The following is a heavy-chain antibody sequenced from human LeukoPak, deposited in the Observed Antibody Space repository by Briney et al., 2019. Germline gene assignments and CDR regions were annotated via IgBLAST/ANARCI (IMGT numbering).Heavy chain of an antibody. Sequence: ASVKVSCKASGYTFSNYYMHWVRQAPGHGLEWVGIINPSGGITRYAQTFQGRVTVTRDMSTSTFYMELSSLRSEDTAVYYCARAGVVWGSSSEDWFDPWGQGTLVTVSS. V-gene: IGHV1-46*01. CDR2: INPSGGIT. D-gene: IGHD6-6*01. J-gene: IGHJ5*02. CDR1: GYTFSNYY. CDR3: ARAGVVWGSSSEDWFDP.